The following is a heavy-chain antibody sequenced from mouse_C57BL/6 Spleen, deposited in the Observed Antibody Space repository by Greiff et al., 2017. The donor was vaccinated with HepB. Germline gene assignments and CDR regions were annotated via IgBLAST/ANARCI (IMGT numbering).Heavy chain of an antibody. CDR3: ARHADYGSSYDYYYAMDY. CDR2: IWSDGST. V-gene: IGHV2-6-1*01. Sequence: VKLVESGPGLVAPSQSLSITCTDSGFSLTSYGVHWVRQPPGKGLEWLVVIWSDGSTTYNSALKSRLSISKDNSKSQVFLKMNSLQTDDTAMYYCARHADYGSSYDYYYAMDYWGQGTSVTVSS. D-gene: IGHD1-1*01. CDR1: GFSLTSYG. J-gene: IGHJ4*01.